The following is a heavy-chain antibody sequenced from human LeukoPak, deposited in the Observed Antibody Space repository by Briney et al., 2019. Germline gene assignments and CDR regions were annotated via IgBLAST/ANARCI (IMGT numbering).Heavy chain of an antibody. CDR1: GESFSHYY. CDR3: ARGAFHTSSVWFDP. Sequence: SGTLSLTCAVSGESFSHYYWSWLRQTPRKGLEWIGEINHRGTTNYNPSLKSRVAISIDTSRNQFSLQVTSVTAADTAVFYCARGAFHTSSVWFDPWGQGTLVTVSS. J-gene: IGHJ5*02. V-gene: IGHV4-34*01. D-gene: IGHD2-2*01. CDR2: INHRGTT.